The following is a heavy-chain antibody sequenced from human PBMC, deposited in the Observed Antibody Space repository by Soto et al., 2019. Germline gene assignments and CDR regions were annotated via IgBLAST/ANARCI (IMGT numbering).Heavy chain of an antibody. CDR3: ARGPLQTYYYYFYYMDV. CDR1: GDSISTYY. Sequence: SETLSLTCTVSGDSISTYYWSWIRQPPGKGLEWIGYIYYSGSTNYNPSLKSRVTMSVDTSKNQFSLKLSSVTAADTAVYYCARGPLQTYYYYFYYMDVWGEGTTVTVSS. V-gene: IGHV4-59*01. D-gene: IGHD4-4*01. CDR2: IYYSGST. J-gene: IGHJ6*03.